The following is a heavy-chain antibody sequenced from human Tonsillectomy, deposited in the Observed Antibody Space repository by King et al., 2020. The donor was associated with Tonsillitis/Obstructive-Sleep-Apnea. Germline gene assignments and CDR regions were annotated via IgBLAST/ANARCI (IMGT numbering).Heavy chain of an antibody. CDR3: ARDGSSASPYAFDI. V-gene: IGHV1-46*01. J-gene: IGHJ3*02. CDR2: INANGGST. CDR1: GYTLTSRH. Sequence: QLVQSGAEVKMPGASVKVSCKASGYTLTSRHLHWVRQAPGQGLEWMGIINANGGSTTYVQKFQGRVTVTRDTSAGTVYMELSSLRSEDTAVYYCARDGSSASPYAFDIWGQGTMVTVSS. D-gene: IGHD2-2*01.